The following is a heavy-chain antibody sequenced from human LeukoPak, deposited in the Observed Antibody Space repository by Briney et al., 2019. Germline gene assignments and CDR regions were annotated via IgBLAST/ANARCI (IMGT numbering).Heavy chain of an antibody. CDR3: TTAPPSIDFWSGYPFDY. Sequence: GGSLRLSCAASGFTSSSYAMSWVRQAPGKGLEWVGRIKSKTDGGTTDYAAPVKGRFTISRDDSKNTLYLQMNSLKTEDTAVYYCTTAPPSIDFWSGYPFDYWGQGTLVTVSS. CDR1: GFTSSSYA. D-gene: IGHD3-3*01. CDR2: IKSKTDGGTT. V-gene: IGHV3-15*01. J-gene: IGHJ4*02.